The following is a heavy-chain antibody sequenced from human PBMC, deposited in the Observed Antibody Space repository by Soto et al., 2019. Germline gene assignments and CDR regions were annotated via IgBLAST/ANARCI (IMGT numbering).Heavy chain of an antibody. CDR2: IYHSGST. CDR1: GGSISSGGYS. V-gene: IGHV4-30-2*01. D-gene: IGHD2-2*01. Sequence: SETLSLTCAVSGGSISSGGYSWSWIRQPPGKGLEWIGYIYHSGSTYYNPSLKSRVTISVDRSKNQFSLKLSSLRSEDTAVYYCARVEYCISTSCSGSNWFDPWGQGTLVTVSS. CDR3: ARVEYCISTSCSGSNWFDP. J-gene: IGHJ5*02.